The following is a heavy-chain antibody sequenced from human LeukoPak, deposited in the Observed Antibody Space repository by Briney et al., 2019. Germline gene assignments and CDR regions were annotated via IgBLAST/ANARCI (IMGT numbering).Heavy chain of an antibody. D-gene: IGHD3-22*01. CDR1: GGSFSGYY. CDR3: ARDYYDSSGYYGGDWFDP. V-gene: IGHV4-34*01. Sequence: PSETLSLTCAVYGGSFSGYYWSWIRQPPGKGLEWIGEINHSGSTNYNPSLKSRVTISVDTSKNQFSLKLSSVTAADTAVYYCARDYYDSSGYYGGDWFDPWGQGTLVTVSS. J-gene: IGHJ5*02. CDR2: INHSGST.